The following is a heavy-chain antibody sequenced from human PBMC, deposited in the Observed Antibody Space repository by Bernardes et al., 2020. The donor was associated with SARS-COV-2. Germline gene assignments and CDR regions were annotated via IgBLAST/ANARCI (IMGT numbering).Heavy chain of an antibody. CDR1: GFTFSSYA. CDR3: AKNQLPSLRSTVAFDI. CDR2: ISGSGGST. V-gene: IGHV3-23*01. J-gene: IGHJ3*02. D-gene: IGHD2-2*01. Sequence: GGSLRLSCAASGFTFSSYAMSWVRQAPGKGLEWVSAISGSGGSTYYADSVKGRFTISRDNSKNTLYLQMNSLRAEDTAVYYCAKNQLPSLRSTVAFDIWGQGTMVTVSS.